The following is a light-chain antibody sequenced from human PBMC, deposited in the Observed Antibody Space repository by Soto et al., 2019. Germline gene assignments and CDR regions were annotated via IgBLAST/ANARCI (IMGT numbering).Light chain of an antibody. J-gene: IGKJ2*01. CDR2: LGS. Sequence: DIVMTQSPLSLPVTPGEPASISCRSSQSLLHSNAYNYLDWYLQKPGQSPQLLIYLGSNRASGVPDRFSGSGSGTDFTLKISRVEADDVGVYYCMQALQTPRTFGQGTKLEIK. CDR3: MQALQTPRT. V-gene: IGKV2-28*01. CDR1: QSLLHSNAYNY.